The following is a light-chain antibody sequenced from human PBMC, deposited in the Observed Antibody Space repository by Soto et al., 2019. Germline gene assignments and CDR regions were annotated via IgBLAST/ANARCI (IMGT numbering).Light chain of an antibody. CDR2: DNN. CDR1: SSNIGNNY. Sequence: QSVLTQPPSVSAAPGQKVTISCSGSSSNIGNNYVSWYQQLPGTAPKLLIYDNNKRPSGIPDRFSGSKSGTSATLGITGLQTGDGADYYCGTWDSSLSNYVFGTGTKVTVL. CDR3: GTWDSSLSNYV. J-gene: IGLJ1*01. V-gene: IGLV1-51*01.